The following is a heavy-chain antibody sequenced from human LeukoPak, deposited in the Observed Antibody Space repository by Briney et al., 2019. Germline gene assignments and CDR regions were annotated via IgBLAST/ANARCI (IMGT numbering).Heavy chain of an antibody. CDR3: ARGDGYAQRD. Sequence: GGSLRLSCAASGFTFSSYWMSWVRQAPGKGLEWVANIKQDGSEKYYVDSVKGRLTISRDNAKNTLYLQMNSLRVEDTAVYYCARGDGYAQRDWGQGTLVTVPS. V-gene: IGHV3-7*01. D-gene: IGHD5-12*01. CDR2: IKQDGSEK. CDR1: GFTFSSYW. J-gene: IGHJ4*02.